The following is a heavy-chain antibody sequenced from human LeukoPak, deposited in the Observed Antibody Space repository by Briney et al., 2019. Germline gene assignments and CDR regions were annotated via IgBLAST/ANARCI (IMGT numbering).Heavy chain of an antibody. CDR3: ARVDPGYSSSWYLNWFDP. Sequence: GASVKVSCKASGNTFTSYGITWVRQAPGQGLEWMGWISAYNGNTNYAQKLQGRVTMTTDTSTSTAYMELRSLRSDDTAVYYCARVDPGYSSSWYLNWFDPWGQGTLVTVSS. D-gene: IGHD6-13*01. CDR1: GNTFTSYG. V-gene: IGHV1-18*01. CDR2: ISAYNGNT. J-gene: IGHJ5*02.